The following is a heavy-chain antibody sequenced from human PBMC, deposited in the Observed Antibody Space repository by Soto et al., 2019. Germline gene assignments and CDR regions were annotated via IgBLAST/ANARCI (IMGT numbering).Heavy chain of an antibody. J-gene: IGHJ5*02. D-gene: IGHD2-2*01. V-gene: IGHV3-21*01. CDR2: ISSGSSYI. CDR3: ARDLGVPAAHNWFDP. Sequence: GGSLRLSCAASGFTFSSYSMNWVRQAPGKGLEWVSSISSGSSYIYYADSVKGRFTISRDNAKNSLYLQMNSLRAEDTAVYYCARDLGVPAAHNWFDPWGQGTLFTVS. CDR1: GFTFSSYS.